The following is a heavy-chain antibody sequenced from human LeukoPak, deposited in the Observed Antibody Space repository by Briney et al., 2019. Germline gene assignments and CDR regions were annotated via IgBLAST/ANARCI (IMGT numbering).Heavy chain of an antibody. CDR3: VRERDRGIEVADDFDY. CDR1: GFTFSMYS. J-gene: IGHJ4*02. CDR2: INDRGGYI. V-gene: IGHV3-23*01. D-gene: IGHD6-19*01. Sequence: RGSLRLSCAASGFTFSMYSMAWVRQAPGKGLEWVSVINDRGGYIQDADSVKGRFTIARDNSQNTLFLDMNSLRVEDTAVYYCVRERDRGIEVADDFDYWGQGTLVTVSS.